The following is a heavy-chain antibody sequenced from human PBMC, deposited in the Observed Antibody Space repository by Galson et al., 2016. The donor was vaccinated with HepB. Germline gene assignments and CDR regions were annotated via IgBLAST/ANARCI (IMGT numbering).Heavy chain of an antibody. D-gene: IGHD3-22*01. J-gene: IGHJ4*02. CDR1: GFRFVDFW. CDR3: ARDRYVGDTWGYYNIDY. CDR2: TNPDGSAK. Sequence: SLRLSCAASGFRFVDFWMTWVRQAPGKGLEWVANTNPDGSAKYYVGSVAGRFTISKNYARDSLYLQMDSLRAEDTAVYYCARDRYVGDTWGYYNIDYWGQGTLVTVSS. V-gene: IGHV3-7*01.